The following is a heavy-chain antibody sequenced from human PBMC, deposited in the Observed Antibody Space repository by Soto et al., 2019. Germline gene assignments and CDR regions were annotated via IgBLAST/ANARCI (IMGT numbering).Heavy chain of an antibody. V-gene: IGHV3-23*01. D-gene: IGHD1-26*01. CDR1: GFTFSSYA. CDR3: AKSHSGSYYAPLDY. Sequence: GGSLRLSCAASGFTFSSYAMSWVRQAPGKGLEWVSAIRGSGGSTYYADSVKGRFTISRDNSKNTLYLQMNSLRAEDTAVYYCAKSHSGSYYAPLDYWGQGTLVTVSS. CDR2: IRGSGGST. J-gene: IGHJ4*02.